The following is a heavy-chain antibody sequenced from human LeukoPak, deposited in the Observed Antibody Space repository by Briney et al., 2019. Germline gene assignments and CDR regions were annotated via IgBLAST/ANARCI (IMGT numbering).Heavy chain of an antibody. Sequence: PGGSLRLSCAASGFTVSSNYMSWVRQAPGKGLEWVSVIYSGGSTYYADSVKGRFTISRDNSKNTLYLQMNSLRAEDTAVYYCARVSRDNDYGDYVIWGAASEYFDYWGQGTLVTVSS. J-gene: IGHJ4*02. CDR3: ARVSRDNDYGDYVIWGAASEYFDY. CDR1: GFTVSSNY. D-gene: IGHD4-17*01. V-gene: IGHV3-66*01. CDR2: IYSGGST.